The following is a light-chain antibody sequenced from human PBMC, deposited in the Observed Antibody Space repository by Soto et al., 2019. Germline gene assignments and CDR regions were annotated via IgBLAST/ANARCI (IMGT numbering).Light chain of an antibody. CDR2: KAS. J-gene: IGKJ1*01. V-gene: IGKV1-5*03. CDR3: QQYGSSSPWT. CDR1: QSVGSW. Sequence: DIQMTQSPSTRSASVGDRVTITCRASQSVGSWLAWYQQKPGKAPKLLIYKASSLESGVPSRFSGSGSGTEFSLTISSLQPDDLASYHCQQYGSSSPWTFGQGTKVEIK.